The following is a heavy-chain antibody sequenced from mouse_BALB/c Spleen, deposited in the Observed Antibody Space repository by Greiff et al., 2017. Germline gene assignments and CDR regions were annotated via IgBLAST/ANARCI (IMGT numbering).Heavy chain of an antibody. V-gene: IGHV2-9*02. CDR2: IWAGGST. CDR1: GFSLTSYG. Sequence: VNVVESGPGLVAPSQSLSITCTVSGFSLTSYGVHWVRQPPGKGLEWLGVIWAGGSTNYNSALMSRLSISKDNSKSQVFLKMNSLQTDDTAMYYCAREGYGPYFDYWGQGTTLTVSS. D-gene: IGHD1-2*01. J-gene: IGHJ2*01. CDR3: AREGYGPYFDY.